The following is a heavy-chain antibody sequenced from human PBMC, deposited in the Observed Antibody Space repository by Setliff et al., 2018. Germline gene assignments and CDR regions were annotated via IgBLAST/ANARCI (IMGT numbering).Heavy chain of an antibody. CDR1: RDSFTNYW. V-gene: IGHV5-51*01. CDR2: IFPADADT. J-gene: IGHJ5*02. Sequence: PGESLKISCKESRDSFTNYWIIWVRQVPGKGLEWMGMIFPADADTRYNPSFKGQVTMSLDRSITPAYLQWDSLKASDTAIYYCAQKHQRASWAFDPWGRGTLVTVSS. D-gene: IGHD2-2*01. CDR3: AQKHQRASWAFDP.